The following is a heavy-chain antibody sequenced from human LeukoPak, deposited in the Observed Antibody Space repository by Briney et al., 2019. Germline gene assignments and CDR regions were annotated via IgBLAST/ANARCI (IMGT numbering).Heavy chain of an antibody. Sequence: GGSLRLSCAASGFTFSRDSMNWVRQAPGKGLEWVSYINGGSSPIYYADSVRGRFTISRDNAKNSLYLQMNSLRAEDTAVYYCVRDNPRCCGVVPANVDDYWGQGTLVTVSS. CDR3: VRDNPRCCGVVPANVDDY. CDR1: GFTFSRDS. V-gene: IGHV3-48*01. CDR2: INGGSSPI. J-gene: IGHJ4*02. D-gene: IGHD2-15*01.